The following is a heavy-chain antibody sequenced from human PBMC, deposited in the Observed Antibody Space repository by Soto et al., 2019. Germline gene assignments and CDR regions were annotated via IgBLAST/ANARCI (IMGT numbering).Heavy chain of an antibody. CDR2: IIPIFGTA. CDR1: GGTFSSYA. V-gene: IGHV1-69*01. J-gene: IGHJ6*02. Sequence: QVQLVQSGAEVKKPGSSVKVSCKASGGTFSSYAISWVRQAPGQGLEWMGGIIPIFGTANYAQKFQGRVTIPADESPRTAYMGLSSLRSEDTAVYYCAVRFDIGSYYGYYYSGMAVWGQGPTFTSP. D-gene: IGHD1-26*01. CDR3: AVRFDIGSYYGYYYSGMAV.